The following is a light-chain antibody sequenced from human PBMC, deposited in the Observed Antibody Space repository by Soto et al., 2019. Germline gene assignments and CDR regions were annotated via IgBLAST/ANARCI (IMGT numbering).Light chain of an antibody. V-gene: IGKV3-11*01. J-gene: IGKJ4*01. CDR1: QSVTTY. CDR2: GAS. Sequence: EIVLTQSPATLSLSPGERATLSCRASQSVTTYLAWYQQKLGQAPRLLIYGASNRATGIPARFSGSGSGTDFTLTISSLEPEDFAVYYCQHRSNWPLTFGGGTKVDIK. CDR3: QHRSNWPLT.